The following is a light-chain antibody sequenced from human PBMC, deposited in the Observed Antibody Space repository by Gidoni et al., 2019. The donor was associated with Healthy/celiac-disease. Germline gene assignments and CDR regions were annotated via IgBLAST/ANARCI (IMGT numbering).Light chain of an antibody. CDR2: GAS. J-gene: IGKJ4*01. V-gene: IGKV3-20*01. CDR3: KQYGSSPGFT. Sequence: IVLTQSPGTLSLSPGERATLSCRDSQSVSSSYLAWYQQKPGQAPRLLIYGASSRATGIPDGFSGSGSGTDFTLTISRLEPEDFAVYYCKQYGSSPGFTFGGGTKVEIK. CDR1: QSVSSSY.